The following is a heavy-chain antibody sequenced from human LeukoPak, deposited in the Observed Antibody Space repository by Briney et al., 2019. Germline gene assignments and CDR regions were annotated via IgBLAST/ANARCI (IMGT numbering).Heavy chain of an antibody. CDR1: GGSVGSHY. Sequence: LSLTCTVSGGSVGSHYWTWIRQTPGKGLEWVAVISYDGSNKKYADSVKGRFTISRDNSKNTLYLQMNSLRVEDTAVYYCARVFHLIDHWGQGTLVTVSS. J-gene: IGHJ4*02. CDR3: ARVFHLIDH. V-gene: IGHV3-30*03. CDR2: ISYDGSNK.